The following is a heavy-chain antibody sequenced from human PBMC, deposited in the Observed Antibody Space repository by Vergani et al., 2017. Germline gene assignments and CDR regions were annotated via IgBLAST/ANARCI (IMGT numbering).Heavy chain of an antibody. CDR3: ARVRYYYDSSGYYFDY. CDR1: GYTFTGYY. Sequence: QVQLVQSGAEVKKPGASVKVSCKASGYTFTGYYMHWVRQAPGQGLEWMGWISAYNGNTNYAQKLQGRVTMTTDTSTSTAYMELRSLRSDDTAVYYCARVRYYYDSSGYYFDYWGQGTLVTVSS. V-gene: IGHV1-18*04. D-gene: IGHD3-22*01. CDR2: ISAYNGNT. J-gene: IGHJ4*02.